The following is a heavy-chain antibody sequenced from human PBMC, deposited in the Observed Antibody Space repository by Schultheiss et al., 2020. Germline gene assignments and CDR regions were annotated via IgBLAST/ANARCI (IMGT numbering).Heavy chain of an antibody. CDR2: ISGSGGST. Sequence: GGSLRLSCAASGFSFSIYAMSWVRQAPGKGLEWVSGISGSGGSTYYADSVKGRFTISRDNSKNTLYLQMNSLRAEDTAVYYCARDRSRCSVWGQGTTVTVSS. CDR3: ARDRSRCSV. D-gene: IGHD2-8*01. J-gene: IGHJ6*02. V-gene: IGHV3-23*01. CDR1: GFSFSIYA.